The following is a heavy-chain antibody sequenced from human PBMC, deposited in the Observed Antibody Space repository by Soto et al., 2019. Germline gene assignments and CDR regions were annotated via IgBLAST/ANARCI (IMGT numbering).Heavy chain of an antibody. CDR2: IIPMLAIT. CDR1: GGTFNVYT. D-gene: IGHD6-13*01. V-gene: IGHV1-69*02. Sequence: QVQLVQSGAEVKKPGSSVKVSCKASGGTFNVYTIIWVRQAPGQGLEWMGRIIPMLAITNYAQRFQGRVTLTADTYTTTAYMELSSLTSEDTAVYYCALGSWSGETFDSWGQGTLVTVSS. J-gene: IGHJ3*02. CDR3: ALGSWSGETFDS.